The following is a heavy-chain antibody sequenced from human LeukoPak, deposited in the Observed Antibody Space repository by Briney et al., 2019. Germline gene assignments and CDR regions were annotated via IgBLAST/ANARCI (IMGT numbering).Heavy chain of an antibody. CDR2: IYTSGST. CDR3: ARVRATPSPAYFDY. CDR1: GVSISSGSYY. J-gene: IGHJ4*02. D-gene: IGHD5-12*01. V-gene: IGHV4-61*02. Sequence: SETLSLTCTVSGVSISSGSYYRRWIRQPAGKGLEWIGRIYTSGSTNYNPSLKSRVTISVDTSKNQFSLKLSSVTAADTAVYYCARVRATPSPAYFDYWGQGTLVTVSS.